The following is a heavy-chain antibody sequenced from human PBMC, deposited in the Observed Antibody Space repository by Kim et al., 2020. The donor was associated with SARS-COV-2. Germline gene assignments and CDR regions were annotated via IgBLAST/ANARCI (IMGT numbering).Heavy chain of an antibody. Sequence: NKRYSTNSQGRVTITRDTSASNAYMELNSLRSEDTAVYYCAREGHEGGYLTWGQGTMVTVSS. CDR3: AREGHEGGYLT. V-gene: IGHV1-3*01. CDR2: NK. J-gene: IGHJ3*01. D-gene: IGHD3-22*01.